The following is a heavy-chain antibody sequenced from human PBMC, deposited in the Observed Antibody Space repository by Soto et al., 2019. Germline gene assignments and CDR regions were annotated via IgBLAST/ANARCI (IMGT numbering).Heavy chain of an antibody. CDR1: GFTFSNAW. J-gene: IGHJ4*02. V-gene: IGHV3-15*01. CDR3: TTDPDTIFGVVIPYYYFDY. CDR2: IKSKTDGGAT. Sequence: LRLSCAASGFTFSNAWMSWVRQAPGKGLEWVGRIKSKTDGGATDYAAPVKGRFTISRDDSKSTLYLRMNSLKTEDTAVYYCTTDPDTIFGVVIPYYYFDYWGQGTLVTVSS. D-gene: IGHD3-3*01.